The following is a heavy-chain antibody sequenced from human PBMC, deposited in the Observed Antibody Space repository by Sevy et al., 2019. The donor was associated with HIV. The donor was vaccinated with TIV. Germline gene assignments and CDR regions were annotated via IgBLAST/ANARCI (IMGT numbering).Heavy chain of an antibody. J-gene: IGHJ5*02. CDR1: GFRFTDYY. V-gene: IGHV3-11*01. D-gene: IGHD6-19*01. Sequence: GGSLRLSCAASGFRFTDYYMSWIRQAPGKGLEWLSYISPSGETVFYADPVKGRLSISRDNAQNSVFLQMNSLRAEDTAVYYCARESGSSGYYDWLDPWGQGTPVTVSS. CDR3: ARESGSSGYYDWLDP. CDR2: ISPSGETV.